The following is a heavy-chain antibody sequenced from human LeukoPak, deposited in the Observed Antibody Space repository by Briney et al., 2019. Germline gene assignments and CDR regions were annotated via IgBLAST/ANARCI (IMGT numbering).Heavy chain of an antibody. Sequence: SETLSLTCSVSGGSISSGGYYWSWIRQHPGKGLEWIGYIYYSGSTYYNPSLKSRLTISLDTSKNQLSLTLNSVTAADTAVYYCAGGHDTSGSYYWGQGTLVTVSS. CDR2: IYYSGST. D-gene: IGHD3-22*01. CDR3: AGGHDTSGSYY. CDR1: GGSISSGGYY. J-gene: IGHJ4*02. V-gene: IGHV4-31*03.